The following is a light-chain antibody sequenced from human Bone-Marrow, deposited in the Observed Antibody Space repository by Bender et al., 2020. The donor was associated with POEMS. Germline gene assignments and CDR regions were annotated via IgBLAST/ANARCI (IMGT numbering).Light chain of an antibody. CDR2: GNS. Sequence: QSVLTQPPSVSGAPGQRVIISCTGCRSNIGAVFVVNCYQEVPGTAPKFLIHGNSNRPSGVPDRFSGSKSGTSASLAITGLQAEDEADYYCQSYDRSLSAWVFGGGTKLTVL. CDR1: RSNIGAVFV. J-gene: IGLJ3*02. V-gene: IGLV1-40*01. CDR3: QSYDRSLSAWV.